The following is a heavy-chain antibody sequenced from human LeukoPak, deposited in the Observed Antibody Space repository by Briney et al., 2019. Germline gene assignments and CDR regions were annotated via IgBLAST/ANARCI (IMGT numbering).Heavy chain of an antibody. CDR1: GVSISSGDYY. D-gene: IGHD6-19*01. J-gene: IGHJ4*02. V-gene: IGHV4-30-4*01. CDR3: ARDATPRQYSSGWPVDY. Sequence: SQTLSLTCTVSGVSISSGDYYWSWIRQPPGKGLEWIGYIYYSGSTYYNPSLKSRVTISVDTSKNQFSLKLSSVTAADTAVYYCARDATPRQYSSGWPVDYWGQGTLVTVSS. CDR2: IYYSGST.